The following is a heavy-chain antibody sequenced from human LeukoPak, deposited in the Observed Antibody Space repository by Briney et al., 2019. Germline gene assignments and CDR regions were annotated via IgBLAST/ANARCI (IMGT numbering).Heavy chain of an antibody. CDR1: GFTFSSYA. Sequence: GGSLRLSCAASGFTFSSYAMSWVRQAPGKGLEWVSVISGSGASTYNADSVKGRFTISRDNSKNTLYLQTNSLRAEDTAVYYCANGVATRPLYYFDYWGQGTLVTVSS. CDR2: ISGSGAST. D-gene: IGHD6-6*01. J-gene: IGHJ4*02. CDR3: ANGVATRPLYYFDY. V-gene: IGHV3-23*01.